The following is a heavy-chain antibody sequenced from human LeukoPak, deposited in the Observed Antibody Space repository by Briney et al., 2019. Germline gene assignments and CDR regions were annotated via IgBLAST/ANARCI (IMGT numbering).Heavy chain of an antibody. D-gene: IGHD1-26*01. CDR2: ISWNSYTI. J-gene: IGHJ3*02. CDR1: GFTFDDYA. CDR3: VKDRGSGSYWGAFDI. Sequence: GRSLRLSCAASGFTFDDYAMHWVRQAPGKGLEWVSGISWNSYTIGYADSVKGRFTISRDNAKNSLYLQMNSLRAEDMALYYCVKDRGSGSYWGAFDIWGQGTMVTVSS. V-gene: IGHV3-9*03.